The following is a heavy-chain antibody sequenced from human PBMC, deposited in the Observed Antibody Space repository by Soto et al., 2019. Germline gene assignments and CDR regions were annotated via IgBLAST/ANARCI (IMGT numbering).Heavy chain of an antibody. CDR2: INHSGST. J-gene: IGHJ4*02. V-gene: IGHV4-34*01. D-gene: IGHD2-15*01. CDR3: ARRCSGGSCSDY. Sequence: PSETLSLTCAVYGGSFSGYYWSWIRQPPGKGLEWIGEINHSGSTNYNPSLKSRVTISVDTSKNQFSLKLSSVTAADTAVYYCARRCSGGSCSDYWGQGTLVTVS. CDR1: GGSFSGYY.